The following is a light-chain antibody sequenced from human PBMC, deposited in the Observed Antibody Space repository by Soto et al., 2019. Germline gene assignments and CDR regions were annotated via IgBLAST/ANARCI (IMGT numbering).Light chain of an antibody. CDR1: QSVLYSSNNKNY. J-gene: IGKJ2*01. CDR2: WAS. CDR3: QQYYSTPYT. Sequence: DIVMTQSPDSLAVSLGERATINCKSSQSVLYSSNNKNYLAWYQQKPGQPPKLLIYWASTRESGVPDRFSGSGSGTDFTLTISRLQAEDVAVYYCQQYYSTPYTFCKGTKLEIK. V-gene: IGKV4-1*01.